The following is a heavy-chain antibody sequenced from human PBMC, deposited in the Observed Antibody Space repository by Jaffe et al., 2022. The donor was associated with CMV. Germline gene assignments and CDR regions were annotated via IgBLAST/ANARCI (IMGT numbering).Heavy chain of an antibody. J-gene: IGHJ5*02. CDR1: GGSISSYY. CDR2: IYYSGST. CDR3: ARHVGPVGATIYGWFDP. V-gene: IGHV4-59*08. Sequence: QVQLQESGPGLVKPSETLSLTCTVSGGSISSYYWSWIRQPPGKGLEWIGYIYYSGSTNYNPSLKSRVTISVDTSKNQFSLKLSSVTAADTAVYYCARHVGPVGATIYGWFDPWGQGTLVTVSS. D-gene: IGHD1-26*01.